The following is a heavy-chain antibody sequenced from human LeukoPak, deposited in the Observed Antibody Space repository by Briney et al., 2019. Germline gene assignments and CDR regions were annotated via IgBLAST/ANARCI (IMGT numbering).Heavy chain of an antibody. CDR2: INSGGST. Sequence: GGSLRLSCAASGFTFSSSWMHWVRQAPGKGLVWVSRINSGGSTFYADSVKGRFTISRDSANNTLYLQMNSLRAEDTALYYCAREGARDSSGYYGDAFDIWGQGTMVTVSS. CDR3: AREGARDSSGYYGDAFDI. V-gene: IGHV3-74*01. J-gene: IGHJ3*02. D-gene: IGHD3-22*01. CDR1: GFTFSSSW.